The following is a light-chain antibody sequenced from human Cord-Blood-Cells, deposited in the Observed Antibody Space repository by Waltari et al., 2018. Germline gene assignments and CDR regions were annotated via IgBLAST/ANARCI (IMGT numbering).Light chain of an antibody. J-gene: IGKJ3*01. CDR3: QQYYSTIFT. CDR2: WAS. CDR1: PSVLYSSNNKNY. V-gene: IGKV4-1*01. Sequence: IVMTQSTDSLAVSLGERAAINCKSSPSVLYSSNNKNYLAWYQQKPGQPPKLLIDWASTRESGVPDRFSGSGSGTDFTLTISSLQAEDVAVYYCQQYYSTIFTFGPGTKVDIK.